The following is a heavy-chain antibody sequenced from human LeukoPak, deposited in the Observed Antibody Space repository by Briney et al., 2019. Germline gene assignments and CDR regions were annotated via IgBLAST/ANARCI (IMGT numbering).Heavy chain of an antibody. V-gene: IGHV3-7*03. CDR2: IKQDGSEK. D-gene: IGHD6-19*01. J-gene: IGHJ4*02. CDR3: ARDEWQWLVFDY. CDR1: GFTFSSYW. Sequence: GGSLRLSCVASGFTFSSYWMSWVRQAPGKGLEWVANIKQDGSEKYNVDSVKGRFTISRDNAKNSLYLQMNSLRAEDTAVYYCARDEWQWLVFDYWGQGTLVTVSS.